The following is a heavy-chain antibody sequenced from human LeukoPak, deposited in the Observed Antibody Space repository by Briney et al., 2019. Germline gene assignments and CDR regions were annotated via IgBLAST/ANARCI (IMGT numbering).Heavy chain of an antibody. V-gene: IGHV1-69*05. CDR1: GCTFTSYA. CDR2: IIPIFGTE. CDR3: AREDYCSSTSCYGSWFDH. J-gene: IGHJ5*02. D-gene: IGHD2-2*01. Sequence: ASVKVSCKASGCTFTSYAISWVRQAPGQGLEWMGGIIPIFGTENYAQKFQGRVTITTDESTSTAYMELSRLRSEDTAVYYCAREDYCSSTSCYGSWFDHWGQGTLVTVSS.